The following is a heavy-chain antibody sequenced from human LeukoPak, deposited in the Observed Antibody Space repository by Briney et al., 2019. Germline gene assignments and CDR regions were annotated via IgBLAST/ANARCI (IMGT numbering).Heavy chain of an antibody. J-gene: IGHJ6*03. D-gene: IGHD6-19*01. CDR3: ARVPYSSGWYGHYYYYMDV. V-gene: IGHV1-18*01. CDR1: GYTFTSYG. CDR2: ISAYNGNT. Sequence: ASVKVSCKASGYTFTSYGISWVRQAPGQGLEWMGWISAYNGNTNYAQKLQGRVTMTTDTSTSTAYMELRSLRSDDTAVYYCARVPYSSGWYGHYYYYMDVWGKGTTVTISS.